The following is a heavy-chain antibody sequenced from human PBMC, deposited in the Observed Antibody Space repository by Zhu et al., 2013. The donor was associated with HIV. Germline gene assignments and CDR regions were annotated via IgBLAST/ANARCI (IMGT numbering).Heavy chain of an antibody. V-gene: IGHV1-18*01. CDR2: ISAYNGNT. CDR3: ARDLYSTSSRPFDI. Sequence: QVQLVQSGAEVKRPGSAVKVSCTAPGGTIDIYAITWVRQAPGQGLEWMGWISAYNGNTKNAQKLQGRVTMTTDTSTSTAYMELRSLRSDDTAVYYCARDLYSTSSRPFDIWGQGTMVTVSS. D-gene: IGHD6-6*01. J-gene: IGHJ3*02. CDR1: GGTIDIYA.